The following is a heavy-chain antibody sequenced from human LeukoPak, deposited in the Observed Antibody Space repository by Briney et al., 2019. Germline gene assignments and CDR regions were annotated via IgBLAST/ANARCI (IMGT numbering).Heavy chain of an antibody. CDR3: AKASWVSSADAVS. D-gene: IGHD3-16*01. Sequence: HSGGSLRLSCAASGFTFSSYAMSWVREAPARGLEWVSSLRGNGDPFYADSVKGRFTLSRDDSRNTVYLQLNDLRVEDTAVYYCAKASWVSSADAVSWGQGTVVTVSS. J-gene: IGHJ4*02. CDR1: GFTFSSYA. V-gene: IGHV3-23*01. CDR2: LRGNGDP.